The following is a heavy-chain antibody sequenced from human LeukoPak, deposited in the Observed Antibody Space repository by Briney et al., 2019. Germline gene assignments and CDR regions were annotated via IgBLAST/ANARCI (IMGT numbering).Heavy chain of an antibody. J-gene: IGHJ4*02. V-gene: IGHV1-18*01. CDR3: ARVPIPPYSSSWYQPFDY. CDR1: GYTFTSYD. CDR2: ISAYNGNT. D-gene: IGHD6-13*01. Sequence: ASVKVSCKASGYTFTSYDISWVRQAPGQGLEWMGWISAYNGNTNYAQKLQGRVTMTTDTSTSTAYMELRSLRSDDSAVYFCARVPIPPYSSSWYQPFDYWGQGTLFTVSS.